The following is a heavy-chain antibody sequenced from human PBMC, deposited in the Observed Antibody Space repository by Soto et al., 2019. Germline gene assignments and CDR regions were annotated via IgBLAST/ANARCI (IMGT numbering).Heavy chain of an antibody. CDR1: AGSISSSSCY. J-gene: IGHJ6*02. V-gene: IGHV4-39*02. Sequence: LTCTVAAGSISSSSCYWGWLRQPPGKGLEWIGTIYYSGSTYYNPSLKSRVTISVDTSKNHFSLKLSSVTGADTAVYFCMSNGYYSMGVWGQGTTVT. CDR2: IYYSGST. CDR3: MSNGYYSMGV. D-gene: IGHD3-3*01.